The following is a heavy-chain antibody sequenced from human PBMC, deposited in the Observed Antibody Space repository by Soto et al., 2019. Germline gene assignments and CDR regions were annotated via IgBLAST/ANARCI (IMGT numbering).Heavy chain of an antibody. CDR2: IYWDDDK. V-gene: IGHV2-5*02. Sequence: QITLKESGPTLVKPTQTLTLTCNFSGFSLSTSGVGVGWIRQPPGKALEWLALIYWDDDKRYSPSLKSRLTITKDTSKNQVVLTMTNMDPVDTATYYCAHSYYYDSRKYFDYWGQGTLVTVSS. D-gene: IGHD3-22*01. J-gene: IGHJ4*02. CDR3: AHSYYYDSRKYFDY. CDR1: GFSLSTSGVG.